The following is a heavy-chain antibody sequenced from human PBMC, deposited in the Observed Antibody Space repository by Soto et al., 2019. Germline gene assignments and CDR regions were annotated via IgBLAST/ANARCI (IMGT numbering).Heavy chain of an antibody. CDR3: ARVNTAMVYYFDY. V-gene: IGHV4-30-4*01. J-gene: IGHJ4*02. Sequence: QVQLQESGPGLVKPSQTLSLTCTVSGGSISSGDYYWSWIRQPPGQGLEWIGYVYYSGSTYYNPSLKSRVTISVDTSKNQCSLKLSSVTAADTAVYYCARVNTAMVYYFDYWGQGTLVTVSS. D-gene: IGHD5-18*01. CDR1: GGSISSGDYY. CDR2: VYYSGST.